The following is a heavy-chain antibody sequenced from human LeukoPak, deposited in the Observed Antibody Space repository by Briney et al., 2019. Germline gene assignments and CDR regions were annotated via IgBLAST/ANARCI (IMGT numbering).Heavy chain of an antibody. J-gene: IGHJ4*02. D-gene: IGHD3-9*01. CDR1: GFTFSSYA. V-gene: IGHV3-30-3*02. CDR2: ISYDGSNK. Sequence: GRSLRLSCAAYGFTFSSYAMHWVRQAPGKGLEWVAVISYDGSNKYYADSVKGRFTISRDNSKNTLYLQMNSLRAEDTAVYYCAKVTLTGDYDYWGQGTLVTVSS. CDR3: AKVTLTGDYDY.